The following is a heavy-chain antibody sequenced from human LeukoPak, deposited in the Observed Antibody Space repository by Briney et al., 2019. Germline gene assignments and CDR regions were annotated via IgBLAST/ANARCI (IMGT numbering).Heavy chain of an antibody. CDR2: IYTSGST. CDR3: ARDNGKWSGIFDY. D-gene: IGHD3-10*01. CDR1: GGSITSFN. V-gene: IGHV4-4*07. J-gene: IGHJ4*02. Sequence: PSETLSLTCTVSGGSITSFNWSWLRQPAGKGLEWIGRIYTSGSTNYNPSLKSRVTMSVDTSKNQFSLKLSSVTAADAALYFCARDNGKWSGIFDYWGQGTLVTVSS.